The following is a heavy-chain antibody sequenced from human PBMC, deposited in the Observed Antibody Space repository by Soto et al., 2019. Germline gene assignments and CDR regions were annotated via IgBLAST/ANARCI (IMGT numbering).Heavy chain of an antibody. J-gene: IGHJ4*02. CDR1: GGTFSSYT. CDR3: ARGGDYYDSSGFDY. V-gene: IGHV1-69*02. CDR2: IIPILGIA. D-gene: IGHD3-22*01. Sequence: QVQLVQSGAEVKKPGSSVKVSCKASGGTFSSYTISWVRQAPGQGLEWMGRIIPILGIANYAQKFQGRVTITADKSTSTAYMELSSLRSEDTAVYYCARGGDYYDSSGFDYWGQGTLVTVSS.